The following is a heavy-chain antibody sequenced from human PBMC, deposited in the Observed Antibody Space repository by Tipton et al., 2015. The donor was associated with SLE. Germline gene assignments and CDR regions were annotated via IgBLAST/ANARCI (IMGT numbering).Heavy chain of an antibody. CDR1: GYSFTSYW. Sequence: QLVQSGAEVRKPGESLRISCKGSGYSFTSYWISWVRQMPGKGLEWMGRIDPSDSYTNYSPSFQGHVTISADKSISTAYLQWSSLKASDTAMYYCASWVTTGLGYFYYYGMDVWGQGTTVTVSS. CDR2: IDPSDSYT. CDR3: ASWVTTGLGYFYYYGMDV. D-gene: IGHD1-1*01. J-gene: IGHJ6*02. V-gene: IGHV5-10-1*01.